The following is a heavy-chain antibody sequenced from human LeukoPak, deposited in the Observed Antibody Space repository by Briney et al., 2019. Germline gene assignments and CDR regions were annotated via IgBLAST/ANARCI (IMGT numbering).Heavy chain of an antibody. J-gene: IGHJ5*02. Sequence: SETLSLTCTVSGGSISKSSSYWGWIRQPPGKGLEWIGTIYYSGSTYYNPSLQSRVTISLATSKNQFSLKLSSVTAADTAVYFCTKVPDTWLQADPWGQGTLVTVSS. V-gene: IGHV4-39*01. CDR1: GGSISKSSSY. CDR3: TKVPDTWLQADP. D-gene: IGHD2-2*01. CDR2: IYYSGST.